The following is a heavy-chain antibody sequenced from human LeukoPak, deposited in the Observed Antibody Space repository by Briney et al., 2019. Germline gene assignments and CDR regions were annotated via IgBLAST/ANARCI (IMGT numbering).Heavy chain of an antibody. CDR1: GFTVSSNY. Sequence: PGGSLRLSCAASGFTVSSNYMSWVRQAPGKRLEWVSVIYSGGSTYYADSVKGRFTISRDNAKNSVYLQMNSLRAEDTAVYYCAREIGSAARGRWGQGTLVTVSS. V-gene: IGHV3-66*01. CDR2: IYSGGST. J-gene: IGHJ4*02. D-gene: IGHD6-13*01. CDR3: AREIGSAARGR.